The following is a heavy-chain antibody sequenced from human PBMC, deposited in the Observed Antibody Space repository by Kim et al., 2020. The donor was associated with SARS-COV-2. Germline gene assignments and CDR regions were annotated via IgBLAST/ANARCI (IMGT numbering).Heavy chain of an antibody. V-gene: IGHV4-34*01. Sequence: NPPLKSRVTISLDTSKNQFSLQLSSVPAADTAVYYCARYYGSGSFNWFDPWGQGTLVTVSS. CDR3: ARYYGSGSFNWFDP. D-gene: IGHD3-10*01. J-gene: IGHJ5*02.